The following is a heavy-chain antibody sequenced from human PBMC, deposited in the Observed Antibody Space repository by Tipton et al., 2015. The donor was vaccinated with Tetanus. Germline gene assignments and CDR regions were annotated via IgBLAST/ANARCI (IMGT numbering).Heavy chain of an antibody. J-gene: IGHJ1*01. CDR3: AHRMVVSAGFQH. CDR1: GFSLTSGVG. D-gene: IGHD3-10*01. Sequence: LVKPTETLTLTCTFSGFSLTSGVGVGWIRQPPGKALEWLAVIYWSDDEGYSPSLKSRLTISKYPSKNQVVLTMTNMDPVDTATYYCAHRMVVSAGFQHWGQGTLATVSS. CDR2: IYWSDDE. V-gene: IGHV2-5*01.